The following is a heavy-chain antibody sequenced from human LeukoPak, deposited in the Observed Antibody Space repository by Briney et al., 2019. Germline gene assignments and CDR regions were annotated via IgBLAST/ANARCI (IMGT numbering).Heavy chain of an antibody. Sequence: GGSLRLSCAASGFTFTNYHMDWVRQAPGKGLEWVSFLSSSSDYISYADSVKGRFTISRDNAKNSLFLQMNSLRAEDTAIYYCAKRKYSDSDLRAFGIWGQGIMVTVSS. CDR1: GFTFTNYH. V-gene: IGHV3-21*01. D-gene: IGHD5-12*01. CDR3: AKRKYSDSDLRAFGI. CDR2: LSSSSDYI. J-gene: IGHJ3*02.